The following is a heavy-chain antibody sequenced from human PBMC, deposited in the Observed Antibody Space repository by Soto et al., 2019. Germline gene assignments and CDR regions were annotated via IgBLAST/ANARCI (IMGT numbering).Heavy chain of an antibody. D-gene: IGHD1-1*01. CDR1: GYAFTTYG. CDR3: ARGRYGDY. J-gene: IGHJ4*02. V-gene: IGHV1-18*01. CDR2: ISAHNGNT. Sequence: QVHLVQSGAEVKKPGASVKVSCQGSGYAFTTYGITWVRQAPGQGLEWMGGISAHNGNTNYAQKLQGRVTVTRDTSTSTGYMELRSLRDDATAVYYCARGRYGDYWGQGALVTVSS.